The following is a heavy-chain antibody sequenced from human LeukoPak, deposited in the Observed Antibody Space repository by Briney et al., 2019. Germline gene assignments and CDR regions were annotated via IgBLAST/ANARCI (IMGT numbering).Heavy chain of an antibody. V-gene: IGHV1-8*01. CDR1: GYTFTSYD. CDR3: ARGGYCTNGVCLGEDY. J-gene: IGHJ4*02. Sequence: ASVKVSCKASGYTFTSYDINWVRQATGQGLEWMGWMNPNSGNTGYAQKFQGRVTMTRNTSTSTAYMELSSLRSEDTAVYYCARGGYCTNGVCLGEDYWGQGTLVTVSS. D-gene: IGHD2-8*01. CDR2: MNPNSGNT.